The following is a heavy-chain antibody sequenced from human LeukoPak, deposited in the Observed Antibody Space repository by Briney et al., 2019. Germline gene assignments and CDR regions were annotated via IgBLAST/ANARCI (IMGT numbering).Heavy chain of an antibody. CDR2: IVQDGSEK. CDR3: ARGFQGLDV. V-gene: IGHV3-7*05. J-gene: IGHJ6*02. CDR1: EFPFGTYW. Sequence: GGSLRLSCTASEFPFGTYWMTWVHQAPGKGLEWVGNIVQDGSEKYYVDSVKGRFTISRDNTKNLLCLQMTSLRAEDTAVYYCARGFQGLDVWGQGTTVTVSS. D-gene: IGHD2-21*01.